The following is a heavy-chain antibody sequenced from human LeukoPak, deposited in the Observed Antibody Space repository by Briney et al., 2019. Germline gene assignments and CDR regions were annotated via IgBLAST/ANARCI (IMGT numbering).Heavy chain of an antibody. CDR3: AGGSGIQRGVDY. CDR1: GFTFSSYA. V-gene: IGHV3-23*01. D-gene: IGHD3-10*01. J-gene: IGHJ4*02. CDR2: ISGSGGST. Sequence: GGSLRLSCAASGFTFSSYAMSWVRPAPGKGLEWVSAISGSGGSTYYADSVKGRFTISRDNSKNTLYLQMNSLRAEDTAVYYCAGGSGIQRGVDYWGQGTLVTVSS.